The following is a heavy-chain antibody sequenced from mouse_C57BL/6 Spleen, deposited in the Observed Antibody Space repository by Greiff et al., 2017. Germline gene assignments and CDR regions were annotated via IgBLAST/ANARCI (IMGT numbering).Heavy chain of an antibody. CDR3: ARPVVAWYFDV. J-gene: IGHJ1*03. D-gene: IGHD1-1*01. Sequence: DVKLVESGPGLVKPSQSLSLTCSVTGYSITSGYYWNWIRQFPGNKLEWMGYISYDGSNNYNPSLKNRISITRDTSKNQFFLKLNSVTTEDTATYYCARPVVAWYFDVWGTGTTVTVSS. V-gene: IGHV3-6*01. CDR1: GYSITSGYY. CDR2: ISYDGSN.